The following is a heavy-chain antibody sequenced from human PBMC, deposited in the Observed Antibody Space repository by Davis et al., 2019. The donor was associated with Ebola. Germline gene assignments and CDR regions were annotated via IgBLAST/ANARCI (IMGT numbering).Heavy chain of an antibody. Sequence: GESLKISCAASGFTFSSYSMNWVRQAPGKGLEWISYISSSDSTRHYADSVKGRFTISRDSARQLMYLQMNSLRDEDTAVYYCVRDDFWASVGNSLLEYWGRGTLVSVSS. V-gene: IGHV3-48*02. J-gene: IGHJ4*02. CDR1: GFTFSSYS. D-gene: IGHD6-13*01. CDR2: ISSSDSTR. CDR3: VRDDFWASVGNSLLEY.